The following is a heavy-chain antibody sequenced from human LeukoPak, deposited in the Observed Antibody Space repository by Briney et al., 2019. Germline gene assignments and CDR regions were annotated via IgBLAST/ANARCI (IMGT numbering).Heavy chain of an antibody. J-gene: IGHJ4*02. CDR2: IYTSGST. CDR1: GGSINSYY. CDR3: ARQLGFAGFYYFDY. Sequence: SETLSLTCTVSGGSINSYYWSWIRQPAGKGLEWIGRIYTSGSTNYNPSLKSRVTMSVDTSKNQFSLKLSSVTAADTAVYYCARQLGFAGFYYFDYWGQGTLVTVSS. V-gene: IGHV4-4*07. D-gene: IGHD1-1*01.